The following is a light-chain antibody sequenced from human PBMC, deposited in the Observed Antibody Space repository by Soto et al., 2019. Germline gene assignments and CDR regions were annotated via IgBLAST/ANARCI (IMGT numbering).Light chain of an antibody. CDR1: SSDVGGYNY. Sequence: QSALTQPDSVSGSPGQSITISCTGTSSDVGGYNYVSWYQQHPGIAPKLLIYGVTNRPSGVSTRFSGSKSGNTASLTISGLQAEYEADYHCSSYTSASTLLYLFGTGTKLTVL. J-gene: IGLJ1*01. CDR2: GVT. V-gene: IGLV2-14*01. CDR3: SSYTSASTLLYL.